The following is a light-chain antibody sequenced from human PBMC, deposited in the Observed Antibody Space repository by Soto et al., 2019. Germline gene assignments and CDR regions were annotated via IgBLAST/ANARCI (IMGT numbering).Light chain of an antibody. V-gene: IGLV2-14*03. CDR1: SSDVGAYNY. Sequence: QSALTQPASVSGSPGQSITISCTGTSSDVGAYNYVSWYQQHPGKAPKLMIYEVSNRPSGVSNRFSGSKSANTASLTISGLQAGDEADYYCRSYTSSSTWLFGGGTKLTVL. CDR3: RSYTSSSTWL. J-gene: IGLJ3*02. CDR2: EVS.